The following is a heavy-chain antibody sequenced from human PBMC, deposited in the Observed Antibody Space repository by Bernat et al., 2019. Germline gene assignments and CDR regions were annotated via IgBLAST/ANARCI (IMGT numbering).Heavy chain of an antibody. CDR3: ARAGDWYYYYMDV. Sequence: VQLVESGGGVVQPGRSLRLSCAASGFTFSSYGMNWVRQAPGKGLEWVSYISSSSSYIYYADSVKGRFTISRDNAKNSLYLQMNSLRAEDTAVYYCARAGDWYYYYMDVWGKGTTVTVSS. D-gene: IGHD7-27*01. CDR2: ISSSSSYI. CDR1: GFTFSSYG. V-gene: IGHV3-21*05. J-gene: IGHJ6*03.